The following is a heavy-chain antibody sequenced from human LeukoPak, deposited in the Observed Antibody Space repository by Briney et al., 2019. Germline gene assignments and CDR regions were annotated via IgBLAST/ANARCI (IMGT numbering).Heavy chain of an antibody. CDR2: ISGSAALT. D-gene: IGHD4-17*01. J-gene: IGHJ4*02. Sequence: PGGSLRLSCTASGFTFSIYAMGWVRQAPGKGLEWVSSISGSAALTSYADSVRGRSIISRDNSKDTVYLQMNSLRAEDTAIYYCAKGHDYGDYLSKNWGQGTLVTVSS. CDR1: GFTFSIYA. V-gene: IGHV3-23*01. CDR3: AKGHDYGDYLSKN.